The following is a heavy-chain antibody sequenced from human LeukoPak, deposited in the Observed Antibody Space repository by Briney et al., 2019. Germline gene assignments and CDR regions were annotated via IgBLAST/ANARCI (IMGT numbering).Heavy chain of an antibody. D-gene: IGHD3-22*01. Sequence: SVKVSCKASGGSFSRYAISWVRQAPGQGLEWMGGIIPIFGTANYAQKFQGRVTITADESTRTAYMELGTLRSEDTAIYYCARGSGETGGYYYVYWGRGTPVTVSS. V-gene: IGHV1-69*13. CDR1: GGSFSRYA. J-gene: IGHJ4*02. CDR3: ARGSGETGGYYYVY. CDR2: IIPIFGTA.